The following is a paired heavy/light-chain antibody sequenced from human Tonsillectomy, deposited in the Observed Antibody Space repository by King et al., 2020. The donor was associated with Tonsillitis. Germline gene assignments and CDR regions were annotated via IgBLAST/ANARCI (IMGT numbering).Light chain of an antibody. Sequence: EIVMTQSPATLSVSPGDRVTLSCRASQSVSGNLAWYQQRPGQAPRLLIYGASTRAAGVPARFSGSGSGTEFTLTVSSLQSEDFAVYYCQQSGNWPHTFGRGTRLDIK. V-gene: IGKV3-15*01. CDR2: GAS. J-gene: IGKJ2*01. CDR3: QQSGNWPHT. CDR1: QSVSGN.
Heavy chain of an antibody. V-gene: IGHV1-24*01. Sequence: QVHLLQSGAEVKKPGASVRVSCKVSGYTLSEVSMHWVRQSPGEGLEWMGGFDPTKPEPIYAQRFQGRLIMTEDTSTDTAYMELSGLRSEDTALYYCATVAYFYDSGGLHWGQGTLVTVSS. CDR1: GYTLSEVS. CDR2: FDPTKPEP. D-gene: IGHD3-22*01. CDR3: ATVAYFYDSGGLH. J-gene: IGHJ4*02.